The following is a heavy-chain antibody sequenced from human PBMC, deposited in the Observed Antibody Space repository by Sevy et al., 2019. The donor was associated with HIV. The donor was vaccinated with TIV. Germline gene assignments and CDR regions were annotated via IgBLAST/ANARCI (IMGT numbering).Heavy chain of an antibody. CDR2: ISSSGSTI. D-gene: IGHD3-3*01. CDR1: GFTFSSYE. J-gene: IGHJ5*02. Sequence: GGSLRLSCAASGFTFSSYEMNWVRQAPGKGLEWVSYISSSGSTIYYADSVKGRFTISRDNAKNSLYLQMNSLRAEDTAVYYCARDWGRYDFWSGYFGWFDPWGQGTLVTVSS. V-gene: IGHV3-48*03. CDR3: ARDWGRYDFWSGYFGWFDP.